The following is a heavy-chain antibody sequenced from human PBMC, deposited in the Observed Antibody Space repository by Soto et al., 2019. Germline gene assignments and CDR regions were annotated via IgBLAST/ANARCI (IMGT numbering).Heavy chain of an antibody. CDR2: IKSKIDGGTT. J-gene: IGHJ5*02. D-gene: IGHD1-1*01. V-gene: IGHV3-15*01. CDR3: TTLAHNYEVP. CDR1: GFTFSNAW. Sequence: EVQLVESGGGLVKPGGSLRLSCAASGFTFSNAWMSWVRQAPGKALEWVGRIKSKIDGGTTDYAAPVKGRFTISRDDSKNTLYLQMNSLKTEDTAVYYCTTLAHNYEVPWGQGTLVTVSS.